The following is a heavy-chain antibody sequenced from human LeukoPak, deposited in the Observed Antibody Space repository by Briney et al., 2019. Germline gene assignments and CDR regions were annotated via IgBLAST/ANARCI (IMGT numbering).Heavy chain of an antibody. CDR2: INHSGST. Sequence: PSETLSLTCAVYGGSFSGYYWRWIRQPPGKGLEWIGEINHSGSTNYNPSLKSRVTISVDTSKNQFSLQLSSVTAADTAVYYCARGRTVVIRWFDPWGQGTLVTVSS. D-gene: IGHD4-23*01. V-gene: IGHV4-34*01. J-gene: IGHJ5*02. CDR1: GGSFSGYY. CDR3: ARGRTVVIRWFDP.